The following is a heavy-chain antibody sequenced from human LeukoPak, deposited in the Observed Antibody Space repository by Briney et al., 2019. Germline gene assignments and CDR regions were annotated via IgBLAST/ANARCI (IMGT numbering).Heavy chain of an antibody. CDR2: IIPIFGTA. Sequence: SVKVSCKDSGGTFSSYAISWVRQAPGQGVEWMGGIIPIFGTANYAQKFQGRVTITTDESTSTAYMELSSLRSEDTAVYYCARGGRIGDYGDDDYYFDYWGQGTLVTVSS. J-gene: IGHJ4*02. D-gene: IGHD4-17*01. V-gene: IGHV1-69*05. CDR1: GGTFSSYA. CDR3: ARGGRIGDYGDDDYYFDY.